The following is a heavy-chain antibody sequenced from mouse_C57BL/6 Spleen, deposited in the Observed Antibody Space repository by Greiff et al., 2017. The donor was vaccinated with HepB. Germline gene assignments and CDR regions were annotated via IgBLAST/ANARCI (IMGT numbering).Heavy chain of an antibody. J-gene: IGHJ2*01. CDR2: ISYDGSN. V-gene: IGHV3-6*01. CDR1: GYSITSGYY. CDR3: ARDGFYYDYDGYFDY. Sequence: ESGPGLVKPSQSLSLTCSVTGYSITSGYYWNWIRQFPGNKLEWMGYISYDGSNNYNPSLKNRISITRDTSKNQFFLKLNSVTTEDTATYYCARDGFYYDYDGYFDYWGQGTTLTVSS. D-gene: IGHD2-4*01.